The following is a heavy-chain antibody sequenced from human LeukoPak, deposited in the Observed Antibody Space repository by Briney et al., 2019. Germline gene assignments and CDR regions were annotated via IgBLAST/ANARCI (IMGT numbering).Heavy chain of an antibody. CDR3: ARAYDSSGFPLFDY. D-gene: IGHD3-22*01. CDR2: IYYSGST. Sequence: SETLSLTCTVSGGSISSGDYYWSWIRQPPGTGLEWIGYIYYSGSTYYNPSLKSRVSISVDTSKNQFSLKLSPVNAADTAVYYCARAYDSSGFPLFDYWGQGALVTVSS. V-gene: IGHV4-30-4*01. J-gene: IGHJ4*02. CDR1: GGSISSGDYY.